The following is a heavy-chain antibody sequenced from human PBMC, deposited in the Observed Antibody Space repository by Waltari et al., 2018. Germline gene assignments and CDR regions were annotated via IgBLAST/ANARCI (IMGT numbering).Heavy chain of an antibody. J-gene: IGHJ3*02. CDR2: IYSGGST. D-gene: IGHD3-10*01. V-gene: IGHV3-53*01. CDR3: ARVMALWFGELGAFDI. Sequence: EVQLVESGGGLIQPGGSLRLSCAASGFTVSSNYMSWVRQAPGKGLEWVSVIYSGGSTYYADSVKGRFTISRDNSKNTLYLQMNSLRAEDTAVYYCARVMALWFGELGAFDIWGQGTMVTVSS. CDR1: GFTVSSNY.